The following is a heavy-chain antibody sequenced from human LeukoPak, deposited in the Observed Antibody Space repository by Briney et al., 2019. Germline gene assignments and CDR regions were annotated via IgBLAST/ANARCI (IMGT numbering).Heavy chain of an antibody. Sequence: ASVKVSCKASGYTFTSYYMHWVRQAPGQGLEWMGIINPSGGSASYAQKFQGRVTMTRDTSTSTVYMELSSLRSEDTAVYYCAREALWFGHAFDIWGQGTMVTVPS. D-gene: IGHD3-10*01. CDR1: GYTFTSYY. CDR2: INPSGGSA. CDR3: AREALWFGHAFDI. V-gene: IGHV1-46*01. J-gene: IGHJ3*02.